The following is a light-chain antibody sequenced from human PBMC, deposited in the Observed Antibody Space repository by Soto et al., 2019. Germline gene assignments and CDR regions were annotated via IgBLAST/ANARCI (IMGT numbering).Light chain of an antibody. CDR2: QAS. CDR1: QNISRW. J-gene: IGKJ4*01. CDR3: QQYTLKSLS. V-gene: IGKV1-5*03. Sequence: DIQITQSPSTLSASIGARVTITCRASQNISRWLSWYQQKPGKAPNLLIYQASILESGVPSRFSGSGSGTELSRTISRLQPDDFATFYCQQYTLKSLSFGGGTKVAIK.